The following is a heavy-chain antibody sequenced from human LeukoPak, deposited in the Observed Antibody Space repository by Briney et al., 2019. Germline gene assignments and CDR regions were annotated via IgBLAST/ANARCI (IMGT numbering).Heavy chain of an antibody. D-gene: IGHD2-15*01. V-gene: IGHV3-21*01. CDR2: ISSSSSYI. Sequence: GGSLRLSCAASGFTFSSYSMNWVRQAPGKGLEWVSSISSSSSYIYYADSVKGRFTISRDNAKNSLYLQMNSLRAEDTAVCYCAREDIVVAVAATSFDYWGQGTLVTVSS. J-gene: IGHJ4*02. CDR1: GFTFSSYS. CDR3: AREDIVVAVAATSFDY.